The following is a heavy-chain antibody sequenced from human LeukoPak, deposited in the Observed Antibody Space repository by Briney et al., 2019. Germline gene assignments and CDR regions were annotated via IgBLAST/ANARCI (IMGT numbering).Heavy chain of an antibody. Sequence: GISLRLSCAASVFTFSSYGMHWVRQAPAKGLECGAVISYDGSNKYYADSVKGRFTISRDNSKNMLYLQMSSLRAEDTAVYYCAKVGGYDILTGSDYWGQGTLVTVSS. CDR1: VFTFSSYG. CDR2: ISYDGSNK. CDR3: AKVGGYDILTGSDY. V-gene: IGHV3-30*18. J-gene: IGHJ4*02. D-gene: IGHD3-9*01.